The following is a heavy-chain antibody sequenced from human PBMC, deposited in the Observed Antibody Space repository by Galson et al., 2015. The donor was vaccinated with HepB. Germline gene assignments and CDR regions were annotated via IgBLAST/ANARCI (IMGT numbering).Heavy chain of an antibody. J-gene: IGHJ4*02. D-gene: IGHD2-15*01. CDR3: ARAGYCSGGSCYYFDY. CDR2: INSDGSST. CDR1: GLTFSSYW. Sequence: SLRLSCAASGLTFSSYWMHWVRHAPGKGLVWVSRINSDGSSTRYADSVKGRFTISRDNAKNTLNLQMNGLRAEDTAVYYCARAGYCSGGSCYYFDYWGQGTLVTVSS. V-gene: IGHV3-74*01.